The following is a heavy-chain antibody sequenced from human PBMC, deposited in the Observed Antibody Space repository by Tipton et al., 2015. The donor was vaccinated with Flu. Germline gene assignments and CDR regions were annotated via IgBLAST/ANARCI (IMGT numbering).Heavy chain of an antibody. D-gene: IGHD1-1*01. CDR1: GGSISTTIYY. Sequence: TLSLTCTVSGGSISTTIYYWGWVRQPPGKGLEWIGSTYYSGTTYYNPSLKSRVTISIDASKNQFSLDLTSLTAADTAVYYCARDLWNDRRAYYYYGVDVWGPGPALAVPS. V-gene: IGHV4-39*07. CDR2: TYYSGTT. J-gene: IGHJ6*02. CDR3: ARDLWNDRRAYYYYGVDV.